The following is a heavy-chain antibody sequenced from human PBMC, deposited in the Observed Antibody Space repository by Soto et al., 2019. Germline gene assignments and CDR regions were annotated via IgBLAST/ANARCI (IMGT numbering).Heavy chain of an antibody. V-gene: IGHV4-34*01. CDR2: INHSGST. CDR3: AREGGIAAAGTNLNYGMDV. J-gene: IGHJ6*02. D-gene: IGHD6-13*01. Sequence: SETLSLTCAVYGGSFSGYYWSWIRQPPGKGLEWIGEINHSGSTNYNPSLKSRVTISVDTSKNQFSLKLSSVTAADTAVYYCAREGGIAAAGTNLNYGMDVWGQGTTVTVS. CDR1: GGSFSGYY.